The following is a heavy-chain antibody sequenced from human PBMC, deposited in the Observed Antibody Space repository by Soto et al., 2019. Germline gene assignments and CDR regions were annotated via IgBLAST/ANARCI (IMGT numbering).Heavy chain of an antibody. CDR1: GGSFSGYY. CDR2: INHSGST. V-gene: IGHV4-34*01. Sequence: PSETLSLTCAVYGGSFSGYYWSWIRQPPGKGLEWIGEINHSGSTNYNPSLKSRVTISVDTSKNQFSLKLSSVTAADTAVYYCARTGIAVAGAGNWFDPWGQGTLVTVSS. CDR3: ARTGIAVAGAGNWFDP. D-gene: IGHD6-19*01. J-gene: IGHJ5*02.